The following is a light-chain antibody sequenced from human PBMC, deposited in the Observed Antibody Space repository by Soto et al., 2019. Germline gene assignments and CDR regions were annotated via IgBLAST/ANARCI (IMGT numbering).Light chain of an antibody. CDR1: QSVSIY. Sequence: IVLAQSPATLSLSPGERATLSCRASQSVSIYLAWYQQKPGQAPRLLIYGASTRATGIPDRFSGSGSGAEFTLTITPLEPEDFAVYVCQQYGSSPITFGQGTRLEIK. CDR2: GAS. J-gene: IGKJ5*01. V-gene: IGKV3-20*01. CDR3: QQYGSSPIT.